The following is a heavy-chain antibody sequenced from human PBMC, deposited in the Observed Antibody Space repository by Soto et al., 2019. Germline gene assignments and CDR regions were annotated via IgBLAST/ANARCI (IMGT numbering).Heavy chain of an antibody. J-gene: IGHJ6*04. D-gene: IGHD4-17*01. CDR3: ARDGYGDSRGGDV. V-gene: IGHV1-69*01. Sequence: QVQLVQSGAEVKKPGSSVNVSCKASGGTFSSYAISWVRQAPGQGLEWMRGMIPIFGTANYAQKFQGRVTITADACTSTAYMELSSLSSEDTAVYYRARDGYGDSRGGDVWGKGTTVTVSS. CDR1: GGTFSSYA. CDR2: MIPIFGTA.